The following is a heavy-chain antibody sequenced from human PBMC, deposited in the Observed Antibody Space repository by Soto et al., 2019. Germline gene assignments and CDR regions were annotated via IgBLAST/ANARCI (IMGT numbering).Heavy chain of an antibody. D-gene: IGHD3-10*02. CDR2: IMPSFGTR. CDR1: GGTFSSKYA. CDR3: STSPGFGGYYVV. J-gene: IGHJ4*02. V-gene: IGHV1-69*01. Sequence: QVQLVQSGAEVKKPGSSVKVSCKASGGTFSSKYAISWVRQAPGQGLEWMGGIMPSFGTRNYAQRFQDIITLTADASMSTAHMELTSLTSQDTAVYYCSTSPGFGGYYVVWDQGTLVTVSS.